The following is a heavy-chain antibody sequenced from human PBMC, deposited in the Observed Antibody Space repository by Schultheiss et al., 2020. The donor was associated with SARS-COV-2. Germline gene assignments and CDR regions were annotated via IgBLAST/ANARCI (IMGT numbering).Heavy chain of an antibody. J-gene: IGHJ4*02. D-gene: IGHD1-26*01. Sequence: SETLSLTCTVSGGSISSYYWSWIRQPPGKGLEWIGSIYYSGSTYYNPSLKSRVTISVDTSKNQFSLKLSSVTAADTAVYYCARRKGVGARVAVDYWGQGTLVTVSS. CDR2: IYYSGST. CDR3: ARRKGVGARVAVDY. CDR1: GGSISSYY. V-gene: IGHV4-59*05.